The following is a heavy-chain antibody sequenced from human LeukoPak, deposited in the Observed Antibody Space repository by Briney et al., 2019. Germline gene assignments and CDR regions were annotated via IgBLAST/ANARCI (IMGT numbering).Heavy chain of an antibody. V-gene: IGHV4-39*07. CDR1: GGSISTNSYY. Sequence: PSETLSLTCTVSGGSISTNSYYWGWIRQPPGKGLEWIGNIYYRGSTYYNPSLKSRITISVDTSKNQFSLKLSSVTAADTAVYYCARGPIVYDSSGYYYYAYAFDIWGQGTMVTVSS. CDR2: IYYRGST. D-gene: IGHD3-22*01. CDR3: ARGPIVYDSSGYYYYAYAFDI. J-gene: IGHJ3*02.